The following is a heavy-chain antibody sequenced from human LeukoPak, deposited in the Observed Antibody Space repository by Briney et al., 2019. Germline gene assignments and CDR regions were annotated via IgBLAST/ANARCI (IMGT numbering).Heavy chain of an antibody. D-gene: IGHD3-10*01. CDR2: IYYSGST. CDR1: GGSISSYY. V-gene: IGHV4-59*08. Sequence: SETLSLTCTVSGGSISSYYWSWIRQPPGKGLEWIGYIYYSGSTNYNPSLKSRVTISVDTSKNQFSLKLSSVTAADTAVYYCARGRDELLWFGELLYWDYWGQGTLVTVSS. CDR3: ARGRDELLWFGELLYWDY. J-gene: IGHJ4*02.